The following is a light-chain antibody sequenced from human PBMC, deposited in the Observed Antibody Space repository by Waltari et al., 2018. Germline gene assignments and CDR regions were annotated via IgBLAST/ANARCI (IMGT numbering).Light chain of an antibody. CDR3: MQALQTPYT. V-gene: IGKV2-28*01. J-gene: IGKJ2*01. CDR2: LGS. CDR1: QSLLHSIGYNY. Sequence: DIVMTQSPLSLPVTPGEPASISCRSNQSLLHSIGYNYLEWDLQKPGQSPQLLIYLGSNRASGVPDRISCSGSGTYFTLKNSRVEAEDVGVYYCMQALQTPYTFGQGIKLEMK.